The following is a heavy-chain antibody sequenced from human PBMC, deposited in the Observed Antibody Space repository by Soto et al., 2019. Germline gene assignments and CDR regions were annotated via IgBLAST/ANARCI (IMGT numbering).Heavy chain of an antibody. CDR2: IYYSGST. V-gene: IGHV4-59*08. CDR3: ARQLRGYSYGIFDY. J-gene: IGHJ4*02. CDR1: GGSISSYY. D-gene: IGHD5-18*01. Sequence: SETLSLTCTVSGGSISSYYWSWIRQPPGKGLEWIGYIYYSGSTNYNPSLKSRVTISVDTSKNQFSLKLSSVTAADTAVYYCARQLRGYSYGIFDYWGQGTLVTVSS.